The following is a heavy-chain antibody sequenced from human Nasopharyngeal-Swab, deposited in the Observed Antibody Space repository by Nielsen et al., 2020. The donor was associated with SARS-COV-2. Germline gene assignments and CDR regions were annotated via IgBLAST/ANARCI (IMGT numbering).Heavy chain of an antibody. CDR1: GFTFSSYS. D-gene: IGHD6-19*01. V-gene: IGHV3-21*01. J-gene: IGHJ3*02. Sequence: GESLKISCAASGFTFSSYSMNWVRQAPGKGLEWVSSISSSSSYIYYADSVKGRFTISRDNSKNTLYLQMNSLRAEDTAVYYCARDSRDRYSSGPDAFDIWGQGTMVTVSS. CDR3: ARDSRDRYSSGPDAFDI. CDR2: ISSSSSYI.